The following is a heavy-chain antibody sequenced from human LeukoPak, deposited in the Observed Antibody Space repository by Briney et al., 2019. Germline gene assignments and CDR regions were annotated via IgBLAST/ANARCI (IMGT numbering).Heavy chain of an antibody. V-gene: IGHV3-7*03. CDR1: GLIFSNYW. Sequence: GGSLRLSCAASGLIFSNYWMTWVRQAPGKGLEWVANIKEDGSETYYVDSVKGRFTISRDNGKNTLYLRMNSLRAEDTAVYYCEAYGSVWGQGTLVIVSS. D-gene: IGHD3-10*01. CDR3: EAYGSV. CDR2: IKEDGSET. J-gene: IGHJ4*02.